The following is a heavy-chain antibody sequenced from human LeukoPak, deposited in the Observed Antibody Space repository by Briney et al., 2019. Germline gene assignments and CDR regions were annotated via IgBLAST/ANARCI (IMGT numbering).Heavy chain of an antibody. V-gene: IGHV4-31*03. D-gene: IGHD3-3*01. Sequence: SETLSLTCTVSGGSISSGGYCWSWIRQHPGKGLEWFGYIYYSGSTYYNPSLKSRVTISVDTSKNQFSLKLSSVTAADTAVYYCARAYTYDFWSGYHFDYWGQGTLVTVSS. CDR3: ARAYTYDFWSGYHFDY. CDR1: GGSISSGGYC. J-gene: IGHJ4*02. CDR2: IYYSGST.